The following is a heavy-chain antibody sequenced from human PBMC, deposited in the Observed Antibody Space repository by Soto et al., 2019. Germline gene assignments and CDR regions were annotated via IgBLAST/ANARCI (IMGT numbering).Heavy chain of an antibody. Sequence: QVQLVESGGGVVQPGRSLRLSCAASGFTFSSYGMHWVRQAPGKGLEWVAVIWYDGSNKYYADSVKGRFTISRDNSKNRLYLQMNSLRAEDTAVYYCARAGYGSGSYPQRYYYYGMDVWGQGTTVTVSS. CDR3: ARAGYGSGSYPQRYYYYGMDV. CDR2: IWYDGSNK. CDR1: GFTFSSYG. V-gene: IGHV3-33*01. D-gene: IGHD3-10*01. J-gene: IGHJ6*02.